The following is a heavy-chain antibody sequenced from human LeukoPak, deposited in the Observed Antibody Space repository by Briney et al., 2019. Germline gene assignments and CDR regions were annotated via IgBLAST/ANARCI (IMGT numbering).Heavy chain of an antibody. Sequence: HPGGSLRLSCAASGFTFSSFSMNWVRQAPGKGLEWISYISINNGSIYLADSVRGRFTISRDNAKNSLFLQMNSLRVEDTAMYYCARQYYYGSGTNPFYFDNWGQGTLVTVSS. V-gene: IGHV3-48*01. CDR3: ARQYYYGSGTNPFYFDN. D-gene: IGHD3-10*01. J-gene: IGHJ4*02. CDR2: ISINNGSI. CDR1: GFTFSSFS.